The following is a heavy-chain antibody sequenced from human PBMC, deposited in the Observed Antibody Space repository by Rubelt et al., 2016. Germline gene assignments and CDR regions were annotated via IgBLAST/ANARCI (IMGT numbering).Heavy chain of an antibody. Sequence: GGYYWSWIRQHPGKGLEWIGYIYYSGSTYYNPSLKSRVTISVDTSKNQFSLKLSSVTAADTAVYYCARFGYEFCDYWGQGTLVTVSS. CDR1: GGYY. J-gene: IGHJ4*02. CDR2: IYYSGST. CDR3: ARFGYEFCDY. V-gene: IGHV4-31*02. D-gene: IGHD3-3*01.